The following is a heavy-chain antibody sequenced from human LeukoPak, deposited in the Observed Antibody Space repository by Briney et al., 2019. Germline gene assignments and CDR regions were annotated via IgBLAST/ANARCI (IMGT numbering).Heavy chain of an antibody. CDR3: AREFSGTSIAARVFDS. Sequence: SETLSLTCTVSGVAITSYYWTYIRQAAGKGLEWMGRIHTSGSTNYNPSLKSRVTMSVATSKNPFSLNLSSVTAADTAMYYCAREFSGTSIAARVFDSWGQGTLVTVSS. V-gene: IGHV4-4*07. J-gene: IGHJ4*02. CDR2: IHTSGST. D-gene: IGHD6-6*01. CDR1: GVAITSYY.